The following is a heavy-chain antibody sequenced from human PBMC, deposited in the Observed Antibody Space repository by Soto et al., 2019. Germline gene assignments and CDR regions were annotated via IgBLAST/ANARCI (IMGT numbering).Heavy chain of an antibody. CDR3: ARCDSSGYYPAY. CDR1: GFTFSSYS. Sequence: KPGGSLRLSCAASGFTFSSYSMNWVRQAPGKGLEWVSSISSSSSYIYYADSVKGRFTISRDNAKNSLYLQMNSLRAEDTAVYYCARCDSSGYYPAYWGQGTLVTVSS. V-gene: IGHV3-21*01. J-gene: IGHJ4*02. CDR2: ISSSSSYI. D-gene: IGHD3-22*01.